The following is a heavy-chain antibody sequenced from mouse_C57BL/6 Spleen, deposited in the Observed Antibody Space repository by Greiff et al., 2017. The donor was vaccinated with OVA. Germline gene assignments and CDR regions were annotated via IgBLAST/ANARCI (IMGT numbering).Heavy chain of an antibody. J-gene: IGHJ1*03. CDR3: ARGLLRYFDV. D-gene: IGHD2-3*01. Sequence: EVQLQQSGPELVKPGASVKISCKASGYTFTDYYMNWVRQSPGKSLEWIGDINPNNGGTSYNQKFKGKATLTVDKSSSTAYMELSSLTSEDSAVYYCARGLLRYFDVWGTGTTVTVSS. CDR2: INPNNGGT. V-gene: IGHV1-26*01. CDR1: GYTFTDYY.